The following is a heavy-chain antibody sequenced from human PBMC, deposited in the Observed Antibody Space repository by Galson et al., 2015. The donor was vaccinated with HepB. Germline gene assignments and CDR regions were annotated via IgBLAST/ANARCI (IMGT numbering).Heavy chain of an antibody. D-gene: IGHD6-13*01. J-gene: IGHJ6*03. Sequence: SVKVSCKASGYTFTGYYMHWVRQAPGQGLEWMGWINPNSGGTNYAQKFQGWVTMTRDTSISTAYMELSRLRSDDTAVYYCARGIAAAGLYYIDVWGKGTTVTVSS. CDR1: GYTFTGYY. V-gene: IGHV1-2*04. CDR2: INPNSGGT. CDR3: ARGIAAAGLYYIDV.